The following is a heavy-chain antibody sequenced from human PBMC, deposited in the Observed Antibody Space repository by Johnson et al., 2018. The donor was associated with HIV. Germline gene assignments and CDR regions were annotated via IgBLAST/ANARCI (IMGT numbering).Heavy chain of an antibody. CDR2: IRYAGSNI. CDR3: AKVPLESYDAFDI. D-gene: IGHD5-24*01. Sequence: QVQLVESGGGVVQPGGSLRLSCAASGFTFSTYGMHWVRQAPGKGLEWVTFIRYAGSNIYYADSVKGRFTISRDNSKNTLYLQMNSLRAEDTAVYYCAKVPLESYDAFDIWGQWTMVTVSS. CDR1: GFTFSTYG. V-gene: IGHV3-30*02. J-gene: IGHJ3*02.